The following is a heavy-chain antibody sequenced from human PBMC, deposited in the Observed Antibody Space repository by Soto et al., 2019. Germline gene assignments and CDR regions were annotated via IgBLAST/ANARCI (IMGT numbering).Heavy chain of an antibody. CDR2: MYNTGST. CDR1: GGSVRTFS. D-gene: IGHD6-6*01. V-gene: IGHV4-59*02. Sequence: SEILSLTCTVSGGSVRTFSWSWIRQPPGKGLEWIGYMYNTGSTIYNPSLKSRVTISVDTSKNQFSLKLSSVTAADTAVYYCARDVRRPWAQVYYFDYWGQGTLVTVSS. J-gene: IGHJ4*02. CDR3: ARDVRRPWAQVYYFDY.